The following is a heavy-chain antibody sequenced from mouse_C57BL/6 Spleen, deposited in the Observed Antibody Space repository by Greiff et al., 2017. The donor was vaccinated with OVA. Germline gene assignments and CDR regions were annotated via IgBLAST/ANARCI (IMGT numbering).Heavy chain of an antibody. V-gene: IGHV1-50*01. Sequence: QVQLKQPGAELVKPGASVKLSCKASGYTFTSYWMQWVKQRPGQGLEWIGEIDPSDSYTNYNQKFKGKATLTVDTSSSTAYMQLSSLTSEDSAVYYCARDGITTVVATSSDYWGQGTTLTVSS. CDR3: ARDGITTVVATSSDY. J-gene: IGHJ2*01. D-gene: IGHD1-1*01. CDR2: IDPSDSYT. CDR1: GYTFTSYW.